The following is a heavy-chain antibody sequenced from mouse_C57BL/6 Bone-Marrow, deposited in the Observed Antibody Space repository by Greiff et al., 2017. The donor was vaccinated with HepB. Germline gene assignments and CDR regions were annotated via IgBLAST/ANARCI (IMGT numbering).Heavy chain of an antibody. CDR2: IRSKSNNYAT. Sequence: EVMLVESGGGLVQPKGSLKLSCAASGFSFNTYAMNWVRQAPGKGLEWVARIRSKSNNYATYYADSVKDRFTISRDDSESMLYLQMNNLKTEDTAMYYCVPPIYYYGSSSSYWYFDVWGTGTTVTVSS. V-gene: IGHV10-1*01. J-gene: IGHJ1*03. CDR1: GFSFNTYA. CDR3: VPPIYYYGSSSSYWYFDV. D-gene: IGHD1-1*01.